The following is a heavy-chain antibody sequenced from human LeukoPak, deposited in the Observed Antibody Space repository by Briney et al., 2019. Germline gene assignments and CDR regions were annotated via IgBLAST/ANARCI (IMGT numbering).Heavy chain of an antibody. CDR3: AKVRGTYSSGYFFDY. CDR1: GFTFYNYA. D-gene: IGHD6-19*01. J-gene: IGHJ4*02. CDR2: ISWNSGYI. Sequence: PGRSLRLSCAAPGFTFYNYAMHWVRHAPGKGLEWVSIISWNSGYIDYADSVKGRFTISRDNAKKSLDLQMNSLRAEDTAFYYCAKVRGTYSSGYFFDYWGQGTLVTVSS. V-gene: IGHV3-9*01.